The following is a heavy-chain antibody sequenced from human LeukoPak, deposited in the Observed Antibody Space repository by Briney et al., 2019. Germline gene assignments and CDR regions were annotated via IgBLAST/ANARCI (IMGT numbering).Heavy chain of an antibody. J-gene: IGHJ4*02. V-gene: IGHV1-18*01. CDR2: ISGYNGNT. D-gene: IGHD6-19*01. Sequence: ASVKVSCKASGYTFTSYGISWVRQAPGQGLEWMGWISGYNGNTNYAQKLQGRVTMTTDTSTSTAYMELRSLRSDDTAVYYCARDLKMGYSSGRHSWGTGSSNDYWGQGTLVTVSS. CDR3: ARDLKMGYSSGRHSWGTGSSNDY. CDR1: GYTFTSYG.